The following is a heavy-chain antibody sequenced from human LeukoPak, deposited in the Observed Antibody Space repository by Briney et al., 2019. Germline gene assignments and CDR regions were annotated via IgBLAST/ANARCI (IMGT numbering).Heavy chain of an antibody. CDR3: ARDAAAAGDY. V-gene: IGHV3-20*04. J-gene: IGHJ4*02. Sequence: GGSLRLSCAASGFRVDDYGMSWVRQAPGKGLEWVSGINWNGGKGYADSLKGRFTISRDNAKNSLFLQMNSLRAEDTALYYCARDAAAAGDYWGQGTLVTVSS. CDR1: GFRVDDYG. CDR2: INWNGGK. D-gene: IGHD6-13*01.